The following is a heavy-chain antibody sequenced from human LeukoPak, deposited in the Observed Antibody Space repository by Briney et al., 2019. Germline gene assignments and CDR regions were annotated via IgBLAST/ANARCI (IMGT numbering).Heavy chain of an antibody. Sequence: GGSLRLSCAASGFTFSSYWMHWVRQAPGKGLEWVSSISSSSSYIYYADSVKGRFTISRDNAKNSLYLQMNSLRAEDTAVYYCARDSGYSSSWYGGRYYYYYGMDVWGQGTTVTVSS. CDR2: ISSSSSYI. D-gene: IGHD6-13*01. CDR3: ARDSGYSSSWYGGRYYYYYGMDV. J-gene: IGHJ6*02. CDR1: GFTFSSYW. V-gene: IGHV3-21*01.